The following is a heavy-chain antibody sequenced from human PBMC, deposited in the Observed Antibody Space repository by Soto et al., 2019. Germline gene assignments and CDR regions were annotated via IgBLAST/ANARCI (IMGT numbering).Heavy chain of an antibody. V-gene: IGHV4-31*03. CDR2: IYYSGST. Sequence: QVQLQESGPGLVKPSQTLSLTCTVSGGSISSGGYYWSWIRQHPGKGLEWIGYIYYSGSTYYNPSLKSRATISVDTSKNQFSLKLSSVTAADTAVYYCAGGHYGVSGAFDIWGQGTMVTVSS. D-gene: IGHD4-17*01. CDR3: AGGHYGVSGAFDI. J-gene: IGHJ3*02. CDR1: GGSISSGGYY.